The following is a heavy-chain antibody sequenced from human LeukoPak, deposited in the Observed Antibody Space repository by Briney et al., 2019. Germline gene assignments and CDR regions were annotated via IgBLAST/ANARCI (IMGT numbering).Heavy chain of an antibody. CDR3: AMTSPAGYNLVGAFDT. D-gene: IGHD5-24*01. CDR1: GYTFTNYG. Sequence: ASVKVSCKASGYTFTNYGISWVRQATGQGLEWMGWMNPTSGNTGFAHKFQDRVSMTRDISTSTAFMELSSLRSEDTAIYFCAMTSPAGYNLVGAFDTWGQGTMVIVSS. J-gene: IGHJ3*02. V-gene: IGHV1-8*02. CDR2: MNPTSGNT.